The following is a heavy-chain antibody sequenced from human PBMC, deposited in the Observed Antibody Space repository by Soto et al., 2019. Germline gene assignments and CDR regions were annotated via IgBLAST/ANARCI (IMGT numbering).Heavy chain of an antibody. CDR1: GFTFSSYA. CDR2: ISYDGSNK. J-gene: IGHJ4*02. CDR3: ARGPDYYDSSGWRY. D-gene: IGHD3-22*01. V-gene: IGHV3-30-3*01. Sequence: QVQLVESRGGVVQPGRSLRLSCAASGFTFSSYAMHWVRQAPGKGLEWVAVISYDGSNKYYADSVKGRFTISRDNSKNTLYLQMNSLRAEDTAVYHCARGPDYYDSSGWRYCGQGTLVTVSS.